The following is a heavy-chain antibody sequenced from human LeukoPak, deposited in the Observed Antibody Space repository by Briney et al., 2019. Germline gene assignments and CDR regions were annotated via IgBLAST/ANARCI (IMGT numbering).Heavy chain of an antibody. CDR2: ISSSSSYI. D-gene: IGHD1-26*01. Sequence: GGSLRLSCAASGFTFSSYSMNWVRQAPGKGLEWVSSISSSSSYIYYADSVKGRFTISRDNAKNSLYLQMNSLRAEDTAVYYCARDLSSGSLLPAFDIWGQGTMVTVSS. CDR1: GFTFSSYS. J-gene: IGHJ3*02. CDR3: ARDLSSGSLLPAFDI. V-gene: IGHV3-21*01.